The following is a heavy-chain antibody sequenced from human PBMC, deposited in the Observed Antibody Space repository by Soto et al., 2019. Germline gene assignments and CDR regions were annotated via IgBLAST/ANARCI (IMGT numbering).Heavy chain of an antibody. Sequence: SETLSLSCAVNGGSFREYYWSWLRQPPGKGLEWIGEINQSGTTHYNPSLKRRLNISIDTSKNQFSLNLTSVTAADTATYYCARDIITVIGGDIYYYFGMDVWGQGTPVTVSS. CDR1: GGSFREYY. CDR2: INQSGTT. J-gene: IGHJ6*02. D-gene: IGHD3-10*01. V-gene: IGHV4-34*01. CDR3: ARDIITVIGGDIYYYFGMDV.